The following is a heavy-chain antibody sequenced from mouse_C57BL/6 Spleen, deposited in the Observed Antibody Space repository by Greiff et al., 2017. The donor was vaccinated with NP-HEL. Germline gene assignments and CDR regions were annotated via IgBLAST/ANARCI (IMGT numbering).Heavy chain of an antibody. CDR1: GFTFSDYG. J-gene: IGHJ4*01. D-gene: IGHD1-1*01. CDR3: ASLSAGSSLYAMDY. V-gene: IGHV5-17*01. CDR2: ISSGSSTI. Sequence: DVKLVESGGGLVKPGGSLKLSCAASGFTFSDYGMHWVRQAPEKGLEWVAYISSGSSTIYYADTVKGRFTNSRDNAKNTLFLQMTSLRSEDTAMYYCASLSAGSSLYAMDYWGQGTSVTVSS.